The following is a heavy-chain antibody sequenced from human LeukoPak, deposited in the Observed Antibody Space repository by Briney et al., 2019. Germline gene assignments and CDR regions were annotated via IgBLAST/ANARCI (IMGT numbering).Heavy chain of an antibody. CDR3: ARGRIAAAGLNYYYYYMDV. D-gene: IGHD6-13*01. J-gene: IGHJ6*03. CDR1: GYTFTGYY. V-gene: IGHV1-2*02. Sequence: GASVKVSCKASGYTFTGYYMHWVRQAPGQGLEWMGWINPNSGGTNYAQKFQGRVTMTRDTSISTAYMELSRLRSDDTAVYYCARGRIAAAGLNYYYYYMDVWGKGTMVTVSS. CDR2: INPNSGGT.